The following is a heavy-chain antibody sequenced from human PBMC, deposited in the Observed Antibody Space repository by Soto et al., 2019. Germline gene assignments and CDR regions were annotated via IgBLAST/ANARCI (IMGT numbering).Heavy chain of an antibody. D-gene: IGHD2-15*01. V-gene: IGHV5-51*01. CDR1: GYSFTSYW. CDR2: IYPGDSDT. CDR3: ARASCSGGSCYSDAFDI. Sequence: PGESLKISCKGSGYSFTSYWIGWVLQMPGKGLEWMGIIYPGDSDTRYSPSFQGQVTISADKSISTAYLQWSSLKASDTAMYYCARASCSGGSCYSDAFDIWGQGTMVTVSS. J-gene: IGHJ3*02.